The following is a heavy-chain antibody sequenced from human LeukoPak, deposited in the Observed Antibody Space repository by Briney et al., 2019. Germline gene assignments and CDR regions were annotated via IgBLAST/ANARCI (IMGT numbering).Heavy chain of an antibody. J-gene: IGHJ4*02. V-gene: IGHV1-2*06. CDR1: GYTFTGYY. Sequence: ASVKVSCKASGYTFTGYYMHWARQAPGQGLEWMGRINPNSGGTNYAQKFQGRVTMTRDTSISTAYMELSRLRSDDTAVYYCARDEEVQLERRFDYWGQGTLVTVSS. CDR2: INPNSGGT. D-gene: IGHD1-1*01. CDR3: ARDEEVQLERRFDY.